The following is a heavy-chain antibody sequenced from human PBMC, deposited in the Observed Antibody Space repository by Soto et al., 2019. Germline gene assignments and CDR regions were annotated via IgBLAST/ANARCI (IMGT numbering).Heavy chain of an antibody. CDR3: ASGQQLVRNY. Sequence: SETLSLTCTVSGGYIRSGGYSWSWIRQPPGKGLEWIGYIYHSGSTYYNPSLKSRVTISVDRSKNQFSLKLSSVTAADTAVYYCASGQQLVRNYWGQGTLVTVSS. D-gene: IGHD6-13*01. V-gene: IGHV4-30-2*01. J-gene: IGHJ4*02. CDR1: GGYIRSGGYS. CDR2: IYHSGST.